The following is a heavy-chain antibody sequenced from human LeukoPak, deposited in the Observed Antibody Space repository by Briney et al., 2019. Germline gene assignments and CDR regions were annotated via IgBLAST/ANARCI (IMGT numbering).Heavy chain of an antibody. CDR2: IIRFFDTP. CDR1: GDTFSSYG. V-gene: IGHV1-69*05. CDR3: AIEDGAVAGLDY. J-gene: IGHJ4*02. D-gene: IGHD6-19*01. Sequence: SVKVSCKASGDTFSSYGINWVRQAPGQGLEWMGGIIRFFDTPNYAQRFQGRLTITTDESTSTAYMELSSLRSEDTAVYFCAIEDGAVAGLDYWGQGTPVTVSS.